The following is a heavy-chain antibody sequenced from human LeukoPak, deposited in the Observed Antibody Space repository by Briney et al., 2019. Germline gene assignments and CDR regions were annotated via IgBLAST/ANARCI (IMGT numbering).Heavy chain of an antibody. CDR2: INPSGGST. V-gene: IGHV1-46*01. D-gene: IGHD2-15*01. CDR1: GYTFTSYY. Sequence: ASVKVSCKASGYTFTSYYMHWVRQAPGQGLEWMGIINPSGGSTSYAQKFQGRVTMTRDMSTSTVYMELNSLRAEDTAVYYCARDQRGYCSGGSCYFRTHYYYMDVWGKGTTVTVSS. J-gene: IGHJ6*03. CDR3: ARDQRGYCSGGSCYFRTHYYYMDV.